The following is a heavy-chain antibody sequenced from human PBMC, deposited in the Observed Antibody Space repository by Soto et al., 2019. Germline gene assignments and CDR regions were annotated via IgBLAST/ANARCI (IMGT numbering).Heavy chain of an antibody. CDR2: ISAYNGNT. V-gene: IGHV1-18*01. Sequence: QVQLVQSGAEVKKPGASVKVSCKASGYTFTSYGISWVRQAPGQGLEWMGWISAYNGNTNYAQKFQGRVTMTTDTSTSTAYMELRSLRSDDTAVYYCARDIFWGGFAESNWLDPWGQGTLVTVSS. D-gene: IGHD3-10*01. J-gene: IGHJ5*02. CDR1: GYTFTSYG. CDR3: ARDIFWGGFAESNWLDP.